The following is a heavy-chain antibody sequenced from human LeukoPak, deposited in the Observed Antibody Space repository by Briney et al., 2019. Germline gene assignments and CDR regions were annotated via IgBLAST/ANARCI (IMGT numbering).Heavy chain of an antibody. Sequence: GGSLRLSCAASGFTFSTYWMTWVRQAPGKGLEWVANMKQDGSQRYYVDSVKGRFTISRDNAKNSLYLQMNSLSAEDTAVYYCARSKPATDIDASDLWGPGTMVTVSS. CDR2: MKQDGSQR. D-gene: IGHD6-13*01. CDR3: ARSKPATDIDASDL. J-gene: IGHJ3*01. V-gene: IGHV3-7*05. CDR1: GFTFSTYW.